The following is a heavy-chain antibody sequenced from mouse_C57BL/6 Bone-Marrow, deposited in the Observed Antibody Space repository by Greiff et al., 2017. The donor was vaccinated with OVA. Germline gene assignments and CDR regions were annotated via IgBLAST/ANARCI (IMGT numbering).Heavy chain of an antibody. CDR3: ARSGIITTVVNYYAMDY. J-gene: IGHJ4*01. D-gene: IGHD1-1*01. CDR1: GYTFTSYW. CDR2: IYPSDSET. V-gene: IGHV1-61*01. Sequence: QVQLKQPGAELVRPGSSVKLSCKASGYTFTSYWMDWVKQRPGQGLEWIGNIYPSDSETHYNQKFKDKATLTVDKSSSTAYMQLSSLTSEDSAVYYCARSGIITTVVNYYAMDYWGQGTSVTVSS.